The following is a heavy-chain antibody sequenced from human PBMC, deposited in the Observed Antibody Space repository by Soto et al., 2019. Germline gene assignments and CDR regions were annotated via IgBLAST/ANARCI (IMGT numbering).Heavy chain of an antibody. CDR2: INPNSGGT. Sequence: QVQLVQSGAEVKKPGASVKVSCKASGYTFTGYYMHWVRQAPGQGLEWMGWINPNSGGTNYAQKFQGRVTKTRYTSISTAYMELSRLRSDDTAVYYCAREGLDTAPSLSYYYYGMDVWGQGTTVTVSS. CDR3: AREGLDTAPSLSYYYYGMDV. CDR1: GYTFTGYY. V-gene: IGHV1-2*02. J-gene: IGHJ6*02. D-gene: IGHD5-18*01.